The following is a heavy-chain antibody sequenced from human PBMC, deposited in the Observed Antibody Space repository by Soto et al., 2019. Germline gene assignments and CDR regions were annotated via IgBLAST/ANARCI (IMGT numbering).Heavy chain of an antibody. V-gene: IGHV4-59*01. CDR1: GGSISSYY. D-gene: IGHD1-7*01. J-gene: IGHJ4*02. CDR2: IYYSGST. CDR3: ARWNYALDY. Sequence: SETLSLTCTVSGGSISSYYWSWIRQPPGKGLEWSGYIYYSGSTNYNPSLKSRVTISVDTSKNQFSLKLSSVTAADTAVYYCARWNYALDYWGQGTLVTVSS.